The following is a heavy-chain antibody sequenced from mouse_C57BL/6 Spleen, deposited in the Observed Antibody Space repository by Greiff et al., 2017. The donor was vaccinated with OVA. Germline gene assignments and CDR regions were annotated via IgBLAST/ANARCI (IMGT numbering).Heavy chain of an antibody. Sequence: EVQLQQSGPELVKPGASVKIPCKASGYTFTDYNMDWVKQSHGKSLEWIGDINPNNGGTIYNQKFKGKATLTVDKSSSTAYMELRSLTSEDTAVYYCARLETAQAFYYAMDYWGQGTSVTVSS. V-gene: IGHV1-18*01. CDR3: ARLETAQAFYYAMDY. CDR2: INPNNGGT. CDR1: GYTFTDYN. D-gene: IGHD3-2*02. J-gene: IGHJ4*01.